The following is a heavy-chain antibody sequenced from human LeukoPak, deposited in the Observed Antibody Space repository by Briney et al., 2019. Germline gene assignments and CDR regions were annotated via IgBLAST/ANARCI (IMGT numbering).Heavy chain of an antibody. CDR1: GGSINSDGYY. CDR2: IYYRGST. D-gene: IGHD4/OR15-4a*01. V-gene: IGHV4-31*03. CDR3: ARATDYGDSYYFDH. Sequence: TLSLTCTVSGGSINSDGYYWSWIRQHPGKGLEYIGYIYYRGSTYYSPSLKSRLTISLDTPNNQFSLKLRSVTAADTAVYYCARATDYGDSYYFDHWGQGTPVTVSS. J-gene: IGHJ4*02.